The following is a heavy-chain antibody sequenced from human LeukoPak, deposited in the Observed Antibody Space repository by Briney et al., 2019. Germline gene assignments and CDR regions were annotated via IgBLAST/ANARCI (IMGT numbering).Heavy chain of an antibody. Sequence: SETLSLTCTVSGYSISSSSYYWGWIRQPPGKGLEWIGSIYYSGSTYYNPSLKSRVTISVDTSKNQFSLKLSSVTAADTAVYYCARHYSAGYIQYWYFDLWGRGTLVTVSS. D-gene: IGHD2-15*01. CDR1: GYSISSSSYY. CDR3: ARHYSAGYIQYWYFDL. V-gene: IGHV4-39*01. J-gene: IGHJ2*01. CDR2: IYYSGST.